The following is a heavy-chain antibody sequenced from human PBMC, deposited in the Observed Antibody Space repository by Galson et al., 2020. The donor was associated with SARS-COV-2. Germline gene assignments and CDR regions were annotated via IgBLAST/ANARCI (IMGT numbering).Heavy chain of an antibody. CDR2: INEDGGEK. D-gene: IGHD3-10*01. CDR1: GYTLSNHW. CDR3: ARDYYGPGSP. Sequence: GGSLRLSRAASGYTLSNHWVSWVRQAPGKGLEWVANINEDGGEKHYVDSVKGRFTISRDNAKKLVYLQMNSLRVEDTAVYYCARDYYGPGSPWGQGTLVTVSS. J-gene: IGHJ5*02. V-gene: IGHV3-7*05.